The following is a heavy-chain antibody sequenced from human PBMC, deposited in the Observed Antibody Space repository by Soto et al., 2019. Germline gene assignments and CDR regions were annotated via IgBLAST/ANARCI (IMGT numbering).Heavy chain of an antibody. CDR3: AKKDGTDGYYDAFDI. V-gene: IGHV3-23*01. CDR1: GFTFRTYA. J-gene: IGHJ3*02. Sequence: PGGSLRLSCAASGFTFRTYAMGWVRQAPGKGLEWVSVMSNSGDETYYADSVKGRFTISRDNFQNTLYLQLSSLRADDTAVYYCAKKDGTDGYYDAFDIWGQGTMVTVSS. D-gene: IGHD3-22*01. CDR2: MSNSGDET.